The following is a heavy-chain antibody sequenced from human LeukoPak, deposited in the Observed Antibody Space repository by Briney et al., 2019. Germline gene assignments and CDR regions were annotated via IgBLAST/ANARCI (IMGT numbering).Heavy chain of an antibody. Sequence: GGSLRLSCAASGFTFSSYAVSWVRQASGKGLEWVSSISGSGGSTYSADSVKGRFTISRDNAKNSLYLQLDSLSAEDTAVYYCASLYDSTGFCFDYWGQGALVTVSS. CDR3: ASLYDSTGFCFDY. V-gene: IGHV3-23*01. J-gene: IGHJ4*02. D-gene: IGHD3-22*01. CDR2: ISGSGGST. CDR1: GFTFSSYA.